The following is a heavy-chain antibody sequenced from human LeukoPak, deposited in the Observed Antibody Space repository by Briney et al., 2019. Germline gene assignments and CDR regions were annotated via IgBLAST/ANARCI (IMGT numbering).Heavy chain of an antibody. V-gene: IGHV1-18*01. CDR3: ARAPPLEYCGGDCYSDY. J-gene: IGHJ4*02. CDR2: ISAYNGNT. D-gene: IGHD2-21*02. Sequence: ASVKVSCKASGYTFTSYGISWVRQAPGQGLEWMGWISAYNGNTNYAQKLQGRVTMTTDTSTSTAYMELRSLRSDDTAVYYCARAPPLEYCGGDCYSDYWGQGTLVTVSS. CDR1: GYTFTSYG.